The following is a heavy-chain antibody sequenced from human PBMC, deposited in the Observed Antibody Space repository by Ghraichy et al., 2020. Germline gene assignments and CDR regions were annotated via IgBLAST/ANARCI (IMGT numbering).Heavy chain of an antibody. CDR2: INHSGST. CDR1: GGSFSGYY. D-gene: IGHD6-19*01. CDR3: ARSSGWKGMDV. V-gene: IGHV4-34*01. Sequence: SQTLSLTCAVYGGSFSGYYWSWIRQPPGKGLEWIGEINHSGSTNYNPSLKSRVTISVDTSKNQFSLKLSSVTAADTAVYYCARSSGWKGMDVWGQGTTVTVSS. J-gene: IGHJ6*02.